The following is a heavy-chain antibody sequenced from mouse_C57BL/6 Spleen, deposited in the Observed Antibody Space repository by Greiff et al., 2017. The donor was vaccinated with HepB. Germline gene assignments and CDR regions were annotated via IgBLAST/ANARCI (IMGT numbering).Heavy chain of an antibody. CDR1: GYTFTSYW. V-gene: IGHV1-52*01. Sequence: QVQLQQPGAELVRPGSSVKLSCKASGYTFTSYWMHWVKQRPIQGLEWIGNIDPSDSETHYNQKFKDKATLTVDKSSSTAYMQLSSLTSEDSAVYSCAKSYSNYAMDYWGQGTSVTVSS. D-gene: IGHD2-5*01. CDR3: AKSYSNYAMDY. J-gene: IGHJ4*01. CDR2: IDPSDSET.